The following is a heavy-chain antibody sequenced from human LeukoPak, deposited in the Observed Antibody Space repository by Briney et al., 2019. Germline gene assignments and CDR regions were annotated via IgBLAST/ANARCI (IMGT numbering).Heavy chain of an antibody. CDR3: ARHGNCNFDY. CDR2: IKEDGSEK. J-gene: IGHJ4*02. V-gene: IGHV3-7*05. Sequence: GGSLRLTCAASGFTFSSYWMSWVRQAPGKGLEWVANIKEDGSEKYYVDSVKGRFTISRDNAKNSLYLQMNSLRAEDTALYYCARHGNCNFDYWGQGTLVTVSS. CDR1: GFTFSSYW. D-gene: IGHD1-26*01.